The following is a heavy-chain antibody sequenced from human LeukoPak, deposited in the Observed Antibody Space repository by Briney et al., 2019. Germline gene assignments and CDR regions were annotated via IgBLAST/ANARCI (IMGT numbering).Heavy chain of an antibody. D-gene: IGHD1-26*01. J-gene: IGHJ4*02. CDR3: AKDRALVVGATDY. CDR1: GFTFSSYA. V-gene: IGHV3-23*01. CDR2: ISGSGGST. Sequence: QPGGSLRLSCAASGFTFSSYAMSWVRQAPGKGLEWVSAISGSGGSTYYADSVKARFTISRDNSKNTLYLQMNSLRAEDTAVYYCAKDRALVVGATDYWGQGTLVTVSS.